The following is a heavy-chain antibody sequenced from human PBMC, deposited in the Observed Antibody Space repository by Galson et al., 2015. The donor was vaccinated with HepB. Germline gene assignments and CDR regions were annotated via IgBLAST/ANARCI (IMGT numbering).Heavy chain of an antibody. CDR2: IYYSGST. D-gene: IGHD4-17*01. V-gene: IGHV4-31*03. CDR1: GGSINSGHYS. J-gene: IGHJ6*03. Sequence: TLSLTCTVSGGSINSGHYSWSWIRQHPGKGLEWIGNIYYSGSTYYNPSLQSRLTISVDTSENQFSLKLNSVTAADTAVYYCAGERRDGAFMDVWGKGTTVTVSS. CDR3: AGERRDGAFMDV.